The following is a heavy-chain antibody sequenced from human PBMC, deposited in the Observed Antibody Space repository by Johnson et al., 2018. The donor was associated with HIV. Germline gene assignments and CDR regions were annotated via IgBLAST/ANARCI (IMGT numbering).Heavy chain of an antibody. V-gene: IGHV3-15*01. Sequence: VQLVESGGGLVQPGGSLRLSCAASGFTFSNAWMTWVRQAPGKGLEWVGRIKSKSAGGTTDYAPPVRGRLTISREDSKNTLYLQMNSLKTEDTAVYYCTPGSFFDIWGQGTMVTVSS. CDR3: TPGSFFDI. CDR2: IKSKSAGGTT. J-gene: IGHJ3*02. CDR1: GFTFSNAW.